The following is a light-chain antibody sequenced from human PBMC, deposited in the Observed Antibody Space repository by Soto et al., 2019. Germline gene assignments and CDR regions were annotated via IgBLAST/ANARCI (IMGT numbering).Light chain of an antibody. J-gene: IGLJ1*01. V-gene: IGLV2-14*01. Sequence: QSALTQPASVSGSPGQSIAISCTGSSSHVGIYNYVSWHQQHPGKVPKLIIYEVTNRPSGVSNRFSGSKSGNTASLTISGLQAEDEADYYCSSYTTSSTRVFGTGTKVTVL. CDR3: SSYTTSSTRV. CDR2: EVT. CDR1: SSHVGIYNY.